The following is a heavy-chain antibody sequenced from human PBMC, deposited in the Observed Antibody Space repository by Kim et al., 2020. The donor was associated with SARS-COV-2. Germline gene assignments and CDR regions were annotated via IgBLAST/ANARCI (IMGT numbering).Heavy chain of an antibody. D-gene: IGHD1-26*01. CDR1: GYTFTGYY. CDR3: ARDNSYSGSHRYDY. J-gene: IGHJ4*02. Sequence: ASVKVSCKASGYTFTGYYMHWVRQAPGQGLEWMGWINTNSGSTNYAQKFQGRVTMTRDTSISTAYMELSRLRSDDTAVYYCARDNSYSGSHRYDYWGQGTLVTVSS. CDR2: INTNSGST. V-gene: IGHV1-2*02.